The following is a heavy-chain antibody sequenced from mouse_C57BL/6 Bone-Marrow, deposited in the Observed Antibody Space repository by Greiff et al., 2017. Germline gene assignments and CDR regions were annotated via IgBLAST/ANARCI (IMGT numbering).Heavy chain of an antibody. V-gene: IGHV5-4*01. CDR2: ISDGGSYT. CDR3: AREWGLTSYAMDY. D-gene: IGHD4-1*01. Sequence: EVMLVESGGGLVKPGGSLKLSCAASGFTFSSYAMSWVRQTPEKRLEWVATISDGGSYTYYPDNVKGRFTISRDNAKNNLYLQMRHLKSEDTAMYYCAREWGLTSYAMDYWGQGTSVTVSS. J-gene: IGHJ4*01. CDR1: GFTFSSYA.